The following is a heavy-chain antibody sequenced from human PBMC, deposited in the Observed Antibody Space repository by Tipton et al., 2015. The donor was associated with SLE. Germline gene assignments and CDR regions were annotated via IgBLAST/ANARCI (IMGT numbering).Heavy chain of an antibody. CDR2: ISYSGST. J-gene: IGHJ2*01. Sequence: TLSLTCSVSGDSISSGAYYWGWIRQHPGKGLEWIGYISYSGSTYYNPSLRSRVTISADTSKNEFSLKLTSVTAADAAVYYCAREGYDSSGDHRPHYWYFDLWGRGTLVTVSS. CDR3: AREGYDSSGDHRPHYWYFDL. CDR1: GDSISSGAYY. V-gene: IGHV4-31*03. D-gene: IGHD3-22*01.